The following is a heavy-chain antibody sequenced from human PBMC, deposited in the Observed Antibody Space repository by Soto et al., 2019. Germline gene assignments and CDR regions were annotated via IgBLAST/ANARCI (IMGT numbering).Heavy chain of an antibody. CDR3: ARDLSSGYYYFDY. V-gene: IGHV4-61*08. CDR2: IYYSGST. CDR1: GGSIRSSDYY. Sequence: SETLSLTCTVSGGSIRSSDYYWSWIRQPPGKGLEWIGYIYYSGSTNYNPSLKSRVTISVDTSKNQFSLKLSSVTAADTAVYYCARDLSSGYYYFDYWGQGTLVTVSS. J-gene: IGHJ4*02. D-gene: IGHD3-22*01.